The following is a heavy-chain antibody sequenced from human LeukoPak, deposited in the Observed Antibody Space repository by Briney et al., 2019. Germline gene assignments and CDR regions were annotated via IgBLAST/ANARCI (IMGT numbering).Heavy chain of an antibody. D-gene: IGHD3-16*01. CDR1: TFTFSSYT. V-gene: IGHV3-7*01. Sequence: GGSLRLSCATSTFTFSSYTMNWVRQAPGKGLEWVANIKEDGSEKDYVDSVKGRFTISRDNAQSSLYLQMDSLRAEDTAVYYCARDGVVNFWVSYGTYNYYYHMDVWGKGTTVTVSS. CDR2: IKEDGSEK. J-gene: IGHJ6*04. CDR3: ARDGVVNFWVSYGTYNYYYHMDV.